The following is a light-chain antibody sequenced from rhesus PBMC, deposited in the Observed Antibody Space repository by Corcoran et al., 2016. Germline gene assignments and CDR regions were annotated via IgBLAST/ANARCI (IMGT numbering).Light chain of an antibody. CDR1: SREIGGYNR. J-gene: IGLJ1*01. V-gene: IGLV2-13*02. CDR3: SSYASSSAYYI. Sequence: QAALTQSPSVSGSPGQSVTISCNGTSREIGGYNRVSWYQQHPGKAPKLMIYEVSKRPSGVSDRFSGSKSGNTASLTISGLQAEDEADYYCSSYASSSAYYIFGAGTRLTVL. CDR2: EVS.